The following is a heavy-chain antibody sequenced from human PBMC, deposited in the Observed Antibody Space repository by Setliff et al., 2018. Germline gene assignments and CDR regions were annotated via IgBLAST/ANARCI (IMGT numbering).Heavy chain of an antibody. Sequence: SVKVSCKASGDPFNAYGVSWVRQAPGQGLEWMGAIIPVLGMTDYAQKFQGRVTITADESTSTAYMELSSLRSEDTAVYYCARARGYYYDSSGGLFDYWGQGTLVTVSS. CDR2: IIPVLGMT. J-gene: IGHJ4*02. CDR3: ARARGYYYDSSGGLFDY. V-gene: IGHV1-69*10. D-gene: IGHD3-22*01. CDR1: GDPFNAYG.